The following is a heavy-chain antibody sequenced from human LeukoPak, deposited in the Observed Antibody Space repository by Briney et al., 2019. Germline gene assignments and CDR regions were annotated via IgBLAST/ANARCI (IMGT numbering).Heavy chain of an antibody. V-gene: IGHV3-21*04. D-gene: IGHD6-13*01. CDR1: GFTLSSYS. CDR2: ISSSSTHI. Sequence: GGSLRLSCAASGFTLSSYSMNWVRQAPGKGLEWVSYISSSSTHIYYADSVKGRFTISRDNARNSLYLQMNSLRAEDTAVYYCAKFWGAAGTLNYGMDVWGQGTMVTVSS. J-gene: IGHJ6*02. CDR3: AKFWGAAGTLNYGMDV.